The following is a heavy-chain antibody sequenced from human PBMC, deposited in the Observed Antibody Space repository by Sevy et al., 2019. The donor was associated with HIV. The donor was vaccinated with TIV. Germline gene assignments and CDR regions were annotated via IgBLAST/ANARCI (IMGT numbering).Heavy chain of an antibody. V-gene: IGHV3-30*03. Sequence: GGSLRLSCAASGFTFSSYDMHWVRQAPGKGLEWVAVISYDGRGKHYADSVKGRFTISRDNAKNTLYLQMNSLRVEDSAVFYCAAVALTFGGDPYENHHFMDVWGRGTRVTASS. CDR3: AAVALTFGGDPYENHHFMDV. D-gene: IGHD3-16*01. J-gene: IGHJ6*03. CDR2: ISYDGRGK. CDR1: GFTFSSYD.